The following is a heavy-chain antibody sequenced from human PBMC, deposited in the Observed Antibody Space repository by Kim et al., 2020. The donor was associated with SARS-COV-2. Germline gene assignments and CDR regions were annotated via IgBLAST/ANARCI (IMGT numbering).Heavy chain of an antibody. CDR3: ARTFIPSSISPRGYYFDS. D-gene: IGHD6-6*01. V-gene: IGHV4-59*08. Sequence: SETLSLTCTVSGGSISSYSWSWIRQPPGKGLEWIGYIYYSGSTNYNPSLKSRVTISVDTSKNQFSLKLSSVTAADTAVYYCARTFIPSSISPRGYYFDS. CDR2: IYYSGST. J-gene: IGHJ5*01. CDR1: GGSISSYS.